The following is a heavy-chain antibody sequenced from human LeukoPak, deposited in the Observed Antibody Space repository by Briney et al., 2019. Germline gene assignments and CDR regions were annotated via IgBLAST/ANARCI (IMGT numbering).Heavy chain of an antibody. Sequence: GASVKVSCKASGYTFTSYGISWVREALRQRLGWVGWISAYNGNTNYAQELQSRVTMTTEASSSTAYMELRSLRSDDTAVYYCARTEGLRFSEWLPEGLDYWGQGTLVTVSS. CDR3: ARTEGLRFSEWLPEGLDY. J-gene: IGHJ4*02. V-gene: IGHV1-18*01. CDR1: GYTFTSYG. D-gene: IGHD3-3*01. CDR2: ISAYNGNT.